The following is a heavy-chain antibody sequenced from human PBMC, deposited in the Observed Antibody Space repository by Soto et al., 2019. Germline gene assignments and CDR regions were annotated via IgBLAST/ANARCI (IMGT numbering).Heavy chain of an antibody. V-gene: IGHV3-30-3*02. CDR2: ISYDGSNK. J-gene: IGHJ3*02. D-gene: IGHD4-17*01. CDR1: GFTFSSYA. Sequence: GGSLRLSCAASGFTFSSYAMHWVRQAPGKGLEWVAVISYDGSNKYYADSVKGRFTISRDNSKNTLYLQMNSLRAEDTAVYYCAQDYGDYADAFDIWGQGTMVSVSS. CDR3: AQDYGDYADAFDI.